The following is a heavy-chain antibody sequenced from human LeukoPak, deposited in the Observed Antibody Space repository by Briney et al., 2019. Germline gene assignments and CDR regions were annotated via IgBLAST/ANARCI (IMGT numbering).Heavy chain of an antibody. CDR2: INPNSGGT. D-gene: IGHD3-22*01. CDR1: GYTFTGYC. V-gene: IGHV1-2*02. J-gene: IGHJ5*02. CDR3: AGSGYSGDDWFDP. Sequence: ASVKVSCKASGYTFTGYCMHWVRQAPGQGLEWMGWINPNSGGTNYAQKFQGRVTMTRDTSISTAYMELSRLRSDDTAVYYCAGSGYSGDDWFDPWGQGTLVTVSS.